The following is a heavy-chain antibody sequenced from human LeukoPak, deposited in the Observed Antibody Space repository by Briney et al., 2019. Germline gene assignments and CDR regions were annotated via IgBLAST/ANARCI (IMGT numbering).Heavy chain of an antibody. CDR3: AKDRASGYFDY. Sequence: GGSLRLSCAASGLTFSSYAMPWVRQAPGKGLEWVSAISGSGGSTYYADSVKGRFTISRDNSKNTLYLQMNSLRAEDTAVYYCAKDRASGYFDYWGQGTLVTVSS. CDR1: GLTFSSYA. V-gene: IGHV3-23*01. J-gene: IGHJ4*02. D-gene: IGHD6-19*01. CDR2: ISGSGGST.